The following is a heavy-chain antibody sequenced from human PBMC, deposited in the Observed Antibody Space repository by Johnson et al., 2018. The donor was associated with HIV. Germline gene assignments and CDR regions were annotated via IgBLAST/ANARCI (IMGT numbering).Heavy chain of an antibody. CDR3: ARGKYSGSFTSPDAFDI. CDR2: ISYDGSNK. V-gene: IGHV3-30*01. CDR1: GFTFSTNW. D-gene: IGHD1-26*01. J-gene: IGHJ3*02. Sequence: QVQLVESGGDLVQPGGSLRLSCVGSGFTFSTNWMHWVRQAPGKGLEWVAVISYDGSNKYYADSVKGRFTISRDNSKNTLYLQMNSLRAEDTAVYYCARGKYSGSFTSPDAFDIWGHGQWSPSL.